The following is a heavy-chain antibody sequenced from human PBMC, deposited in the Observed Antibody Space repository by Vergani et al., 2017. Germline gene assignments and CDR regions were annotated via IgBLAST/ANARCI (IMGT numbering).Heavy chain of an antibody. CDR2: IYSGGST. J-gene: IGHJ3*02. V-gene: IGHV3-NL1*01. CDR3: ARGRDTRGAFDI. D-gene: IGHD3-10*01. Sequence: QVQLVESGGGVVQPGRSLRLSCAASGFTFSSYGMHWVRQAPGKGLEWVSVIYSGGSTYYADSMKGRFTISRDNSKNTLYLQMNSLRAEDTAVYYCARGRDTRGAFDIWGQGTMVTVSS. CDR1: GFTFSSYG.